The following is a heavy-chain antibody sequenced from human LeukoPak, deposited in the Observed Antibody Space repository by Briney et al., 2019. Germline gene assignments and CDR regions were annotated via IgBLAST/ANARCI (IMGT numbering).Heavy chain of an antibody. CDR2: IYPGDSDT. CDR1: GYRFTSDW. D-gene: IGHD6-13*01. CDR3: ARMNSNYYGMDV. Sequence: GESLKISCKGSGYRFTSDWIGWVRQMPGKGLEWVGIIYPGDSDTRYSPSFQGQVTISADKSLTTAYLQWSSLKASDTAMYYCARMNSNYYGMDVWGQGTTVTVPS. J-gene: IGHJ6*02. V-gene: IGHV5-51*01.